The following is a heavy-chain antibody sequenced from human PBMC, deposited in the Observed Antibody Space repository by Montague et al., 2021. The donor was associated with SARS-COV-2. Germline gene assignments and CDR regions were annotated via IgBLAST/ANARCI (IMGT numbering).Heavy chain of an antibody. V-gene: IGHV4-34*01. Sequence: SETLSLTCAVYGVSFGDYYWSWIRQSPGKGLEWIGEINHSGSTNYNPSLKSRVTISVDTSKNQFSLKLSSVNAADTAVYYCTREGYQVLWSDYYYYGMDVWGQGTTVTVSS. CDR2: INHSGST. CDR3: TREGYQVLWSDYYYYGMDV. D-gene: IGHD2-2*01. CDR1: GVSFGDYY. J-gene: IGHJ6*02.